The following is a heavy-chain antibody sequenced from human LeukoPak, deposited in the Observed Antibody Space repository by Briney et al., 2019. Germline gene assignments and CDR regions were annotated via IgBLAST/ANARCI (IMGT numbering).Heavy chain of an antibody. CDR1: GDSITNGIFH. V-gene: IGHV4-61*02. CDR3: VRGGDYGSAYDYFRY. Sequence: SETLSLTCTVSGDSITNGIFHWSWIRQPAGKELEWIGRIYTGGNTAYNPSLNSRVTMSLDTSKNQFSLKLTSVTAADTAVYYCVRGGDYGSAYDYFRYWGQGTLVTVSS. D-gene: IGHD5-12*01. CDR2: IYTGGNT. J-gene: IGHJ4*02.